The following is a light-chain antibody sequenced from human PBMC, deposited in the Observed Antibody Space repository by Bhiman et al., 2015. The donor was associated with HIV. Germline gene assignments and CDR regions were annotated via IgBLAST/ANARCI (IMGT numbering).Light chain of an antibody. J-gene: IGLJ2*01. Sequence: SYELTQPPSVSVSPGQTASITCSGDKLGDKYVCWYQQKPGQSPVLVIYQDSKRPSGIPERFSGSASGNTATLTISGTQAMDEADYYCQTWDNYTPVIFGGGTKLSVL. V-gene: IGLV3-1*01. CDR3: QTWDNYTPVI. CDR1: KLGDKY. CDR2: QDS.